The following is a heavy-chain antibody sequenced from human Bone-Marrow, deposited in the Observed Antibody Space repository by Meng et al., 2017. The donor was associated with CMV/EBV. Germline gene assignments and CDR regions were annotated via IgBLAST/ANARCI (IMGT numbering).Heavy chain of an antibody. CDR1: GYTLTELS. V-gene: IGHV1-24*01. CDR2: FDPEDGET. Sequence: ASVKVSCKASGYTLTELSMPWVRQAPGKGLEWMGGFDPEDGETIYAQKFQGRVTMTEDTSTDTAYMELSSLRSEDTAVYYCATHHCSSTSCYLLDYWGQGTRVTVSS. CDR3: ATHHCSSTSCYLLDY. J-gene: IGHJ4*02. D-gene: IGHD2-2*01.